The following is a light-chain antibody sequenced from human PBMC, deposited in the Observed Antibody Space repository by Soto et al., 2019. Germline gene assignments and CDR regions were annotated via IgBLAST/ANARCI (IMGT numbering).Light chain of an antibody. Sequence: QSALTQPRSVSGSPGQSVTISCTGTSSDVGAYNYVSWYQQHPGNAPKLMIYDVTKRPSGVPDRFSSSKSANTASLTISGLQAEDEGDYFCCSYAGTYSYVFGTGTKGTVL. V-gene: IGLV2-11*01. CDR2: DVT. J-gene: IGLJ1*01. CDR3: CSYAGTYSYV. CDR1: SSDVGAYNY.